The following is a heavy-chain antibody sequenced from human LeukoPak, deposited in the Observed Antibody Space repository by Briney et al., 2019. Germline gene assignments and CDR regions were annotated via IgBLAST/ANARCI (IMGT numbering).Heavy chain of an antibody. CDR1: GFTFSSYA. Sequence: PGGSLRLSRAASGFTFSSYAMSWVRQAAGKGLEWVSVIYGSSRTYYADSVKGRFTISRDNSKNTVYLQMDSLRAEDTAVYYCARDCADGYNYGDYFDNWGQGTLVTVSS. V-gene: IGHV3-66*01. D-gene: IGHD5-18*01. CDR3: ARDCADGYNYGDYFDN. J-gene: IGHJ4*02. CDR2: IYGSSRT.